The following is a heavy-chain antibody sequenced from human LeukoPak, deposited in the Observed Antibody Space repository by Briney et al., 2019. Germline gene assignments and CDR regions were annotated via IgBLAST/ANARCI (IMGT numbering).Heavy chain of an antibody. Sequence: GGSLRLSCAASGFTFSSYAMHWVRQAPGKGLEWVVVISYDGSNKYYADSVKGRFTISRDNSKNTLYLQMNSLRAEDTAVYYCARARFSDAFDIWGQGTMVTVSS. J-gene: IGHJ3*02. CDR2: ISYDGSNK. CDR1: GFTFSSYA. CDR3: ARARFSDAFDI. V-gene: IGHV3-30-3*01.